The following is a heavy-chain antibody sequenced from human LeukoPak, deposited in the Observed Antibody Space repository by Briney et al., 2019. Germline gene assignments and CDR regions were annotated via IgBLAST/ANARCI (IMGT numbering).Heavy chain of an antibody. V-gene: IGHV5-51*01. D-gene: IGHD3-10*01. CDR2: IYPGDSDT. Sequence: GDSLKISCKASGYKFTSYWIAWVRQMPGKGLEWMGIIYPGDSDTRYSPSFQGQVTISADKSISTAYLQWSSLKASDTAMYYCARRYYYGSGSYYNDYWGQGTLVTVSS. CDR1: GYKFTSYW. CDR3: ARRYYYGSGSYYNDY. J-gene: IGHJ4*02.